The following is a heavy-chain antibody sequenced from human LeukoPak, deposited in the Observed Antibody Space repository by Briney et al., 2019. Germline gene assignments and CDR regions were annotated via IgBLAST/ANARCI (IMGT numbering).Heavy chain of an antibody. CDR3: ARLSIGITMVLDY. D-gene: IGHD3-10*01. CDR2: IIPIFGTA. Sequence: GASVKVSCKASGGTFSSYAISWVRQAPGQGLEWMGGIIPIFGTATYAQKFQGRVTITADESTSTAYMELSSVTAADTAVYYCARLSIGITMVLDYWGQGTLVTVSS. V-gene: IGHV1-69*13. J-gene: IGHJ4*02. CDR1: GGTFSSYA.